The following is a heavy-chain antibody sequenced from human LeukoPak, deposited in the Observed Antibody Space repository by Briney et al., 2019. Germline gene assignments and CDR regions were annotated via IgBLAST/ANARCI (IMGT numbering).Heavy chain of an antibody. J-gene: IGHJ5*02. CDR2: IYHSGTT. V-gene: IGHV4-38-2*02. CDR3: ARVTLPVVAARFDP. CDR1: GYSISSGYY. D-gene: IGHD2-15*01. Sequence: SETLSLTCTVSGYSISSGYYWGWIRQPPGKGLEWIGSIYHSGTTYYNPSLKSRVTISVDTSKNQFSLKLSSVTAADTAVYYCARVTLPVVAARFDPRGQGTLVTVSS.